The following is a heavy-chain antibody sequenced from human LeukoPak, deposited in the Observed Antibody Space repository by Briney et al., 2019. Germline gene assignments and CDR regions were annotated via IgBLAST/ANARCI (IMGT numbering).Heavy chain of an antibody. CDR3: ASEGAAATDH. CDR1: GFTFSSYS. CDR2: ISSSSSYI. J-gene: IGHJ4*02. Sequence: AGGSLRLSCAASGFTFSSYSMNWVRQAPGKGLEWVSSISSSSSYIYYADSVKGRFTISRDNAKNSLYLQMNSLRAEDTAVYYCASEGAAATDHWGQGTLVTVSS. V-gene: IGHV3-21*01. D-gene: IGHD6-13*01.